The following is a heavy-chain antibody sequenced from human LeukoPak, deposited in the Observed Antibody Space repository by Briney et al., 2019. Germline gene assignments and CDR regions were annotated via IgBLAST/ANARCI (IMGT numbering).Heavy chain of an antibody. Sequence: TLSLTCTVSGGSISSGSYYWSWIRQPAGKGLEWIGRIYTSGSTNYNPSLKSRVTISVDTSKNQFSLKLSSVTAADTAVYYCARSLTDDFWSGHNWFDPWGQGTLVTVSS. CDR1: GGSISSGSYY. D-gene: IGHD3-3*01. J-gene: IGHJ5*02. CDR2: IYTSGST. CDR3: ARSLTDDFWSGHNWFDP. V-gene: IGHV4-61*02.